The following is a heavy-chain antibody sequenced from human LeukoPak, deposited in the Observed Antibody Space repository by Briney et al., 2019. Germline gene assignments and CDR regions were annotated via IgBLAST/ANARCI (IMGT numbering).Heavy chain of an antibody. CDR2: IYYSGNT. V-gene: IGHV4-59*01. J-gene: IGHJ4*02. CDR1: GGSIRSYY. Sequence: SETLSLTCTVSGGSIRSYYWSWIRQPPGKGLEWIGYIYYSGNTKYNPSLKSRVTISVDTSKNQFSLKLSSLTAADTAVYYCARHSSGSYDYWGQGTLVTVSS. D-gene: IGHD1-26*01. CDR3: ARHSSGSYDY.